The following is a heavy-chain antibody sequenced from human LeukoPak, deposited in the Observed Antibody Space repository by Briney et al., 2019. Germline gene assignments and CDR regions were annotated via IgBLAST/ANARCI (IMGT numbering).Heavy chain of an antibody. V-gene: IGHV3-30*04. D-gene: IGHD5-24*01. CDR3: ARDPNYYFDY. Sequence: GRSLRLSCAASGFTFSSYAMHWVRQAPGKGLEWVAVISYDGSNKYYADSVKGRFTISRDNSKNTLYLQMNSLRAEDTAVYYCARDPNYYFDYWGQGNLVTLSS. CDR2: ISYDGSNK. CDR1: GFTFSSYA. J-gene: IGHJ4*02.